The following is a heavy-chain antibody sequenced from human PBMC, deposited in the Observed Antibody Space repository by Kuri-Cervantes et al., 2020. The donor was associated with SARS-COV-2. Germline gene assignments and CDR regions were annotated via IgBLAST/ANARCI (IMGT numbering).Heavy chain of an antibody. CDR1: GGSFSGYY. V-gene: IGHV4-34*01. J-gene: IGHJ5*02. CDR2: IYYSGST. CDR3: ARHRYSYGTPDWFDP. Sequence: ESLKISCAVYGGSFSGYYWSWIRQPPGKGLEWIGSIYYSGSTYYNPSLKSRVTISVDTSKNQFSLKLSSVTAADTAVYYCARHRYSYGTPDWFDPWGQGTLVTVSS. D-gene: IGHD5-18*01.